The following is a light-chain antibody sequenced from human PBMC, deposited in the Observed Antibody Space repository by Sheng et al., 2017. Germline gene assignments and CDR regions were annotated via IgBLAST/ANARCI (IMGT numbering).Light chain of an antibody. CDR1: QNVLHSKNY. CDR3: QQYYTIPRGT. J-gene: IGKJ1*01. CDR2: WAS. V-gene: IGKV4-1*01. Sequence: DIVMSQSPDSLAVSLGERATINCKSSQNVLHSKNYLAWYQQKPGQPPRVLIYWASTRDSGVPYRFSGSGSGTEFTLTISNLQAEDVAVYYCQQYYTIPRGTFGHGTKVEI.